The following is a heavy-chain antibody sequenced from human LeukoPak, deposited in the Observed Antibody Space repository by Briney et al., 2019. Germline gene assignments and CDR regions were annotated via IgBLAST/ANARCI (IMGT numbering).Heavy chain of an antibody. Sequence: PSETLSLTCTVSGVSVSTSHWNWIRHRPGKGLEWIGCLSYTGKTDYNPSLKSRVSISPGSSNNHFSLKLTSVTAADTAVYYCSEGYFEPFDHWGQGILVTVSS. J-gene: IGHJ4*02. CDR2: LSYTGKT. CDR1: GVSVSTSH. V-gene: IGHV4-59*02. D-gene: IGHD2/OR15-2a*01. CDR3: SEGYFEPFDH.